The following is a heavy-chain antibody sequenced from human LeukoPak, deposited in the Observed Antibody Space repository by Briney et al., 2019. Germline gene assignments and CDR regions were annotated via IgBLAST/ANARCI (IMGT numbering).Heavy chain of an antibody. J-gene: IGHJ6*03. D-gene: IGHD2-2*01. CDR1: GSTFSSYA. Sequence: GGSLNLSWAAPGSTFSSYAMTWSRKAPGKGLGWLAKIKQDGSEKYYVDSVKGRFTISRDNAKNSLYLQMNSLRAEDTAVYFCARYGAAPAAYYYYYMDVWGKGTTVTVSS. V-gene: IGHV3-7*01. CDR2: IKQDGSEK. CDR3: ARYGAAPAAYYYYYMDV.